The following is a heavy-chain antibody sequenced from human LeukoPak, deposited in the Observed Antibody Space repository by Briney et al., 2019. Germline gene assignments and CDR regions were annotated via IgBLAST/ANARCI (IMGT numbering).Heavy chain of an antibody. Sequence: ASVKVSCKASGYTFTSYDINWVRQAPGQGLEWMGWMNPNSGNTGYAQKFQGRVTITRNTSISTAYMELSSLRSEDTAVYYCARGRGITVFGVVIRPPYYYYYMDVWGKGTTVTVSS. CDR2: MNPNSGNT. V-gene: IGHV1-8*03. J-gene: IGHJ6*03. D-gene: IGHD3-3*01. CDR1: GYTFTSYD. CDR3: ARGRGITVFGVVIRPPYYYYYMDV.